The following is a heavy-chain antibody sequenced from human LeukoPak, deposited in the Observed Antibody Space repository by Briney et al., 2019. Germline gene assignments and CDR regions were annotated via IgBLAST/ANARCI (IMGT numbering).Heavy chain of an antibody. CDR2: IYSTGST. CDR1: GGSISSGGYY. V-gene: IGHV4-61*02. D-gene: IGHD6-13*01. J-gene: IGHJ4*02. CDR3: ARGYGSSWYYFDY. Sequence: SETLSLTCTVSGGSISSGGYYWSWIRQPAGKGLEYLGRIYSTGSTNYNPSLRSRVTISVDTSKNHFSLKLSSVTAADTAVYYCARGYGSSWYYFDYWGQGTLVTVSS.